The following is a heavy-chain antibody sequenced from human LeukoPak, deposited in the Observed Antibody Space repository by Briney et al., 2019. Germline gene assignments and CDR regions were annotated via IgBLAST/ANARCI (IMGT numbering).Heavy chain of an antibody. CDR1: GSIISRYD. V-gene: IGHV3-13*01. CDR2: IGAAGDT. CDR3: ARGRVAN. Sequence: GGSLRLSCAASGSIISRYDMHWVRQATGKGLEWVSVIGAAGDTYYSGSVKGRFTISRDNAKNSLYLQMNSLRAEDTAVYYCARGRVANWGQGTLVTVSS. J-gene: IGHJ4*02.